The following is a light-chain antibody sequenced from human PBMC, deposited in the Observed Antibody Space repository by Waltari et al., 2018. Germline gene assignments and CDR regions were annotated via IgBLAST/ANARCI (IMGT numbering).Light chain of an antibody. CDR3: QQRNTWPTVT. CDR2: VSS. CDR1: QSVSIY. Sequence: EVVLTQSPATLSLSRGERDTISCMASQSVSIYLVCYQQKPGQAHSLLIPVSSNRATGIPARFIGCGSVTDFTLTIISLEPEDSSVYYCQQRNTWPTVTFGGGTKVEIK. V-gene: IGKV3-11*01. J-gene: IGKJ4*01.